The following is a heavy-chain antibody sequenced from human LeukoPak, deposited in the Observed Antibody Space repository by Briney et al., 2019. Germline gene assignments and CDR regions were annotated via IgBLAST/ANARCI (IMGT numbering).Heavy chain of an antibody. Sequence: SETLSLTCTVSGGSVSSGSYYWSWIRQPPGKGLEWIGYIYYSGSTNYNPSLKSRVTISVDTSKNQFSLKLSSVTAADTAVYYCARVKILYCYGSGSQPPYFDYWGQGTLVTVSS. J-gene: IGHJ4*02. D-gene: IGHD3-10*01. CDR2: IYYSGST. CDR3: ARVKILYCYGSGSQPPYFDY. CDR1: GGSVSSGSYY. V-gene: IGHV4-61*01.